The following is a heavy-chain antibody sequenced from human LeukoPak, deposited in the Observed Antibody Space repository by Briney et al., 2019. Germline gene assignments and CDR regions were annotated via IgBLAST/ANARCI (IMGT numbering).Heavy chain of an antibody. J-gene: IGHJ4*02. Sequence: GGSLRLSCAASGFTFSSYGMHWVRQAPGKGLEWVAVISYDGSNKYYADSVKGRFTISRDNSKNTLYLQMNSLRAEDTAVYYCAKDSSAGVSSDITNPWPDYWGQGTLVTVSS. D-gene: IGHD3-22*01. CDR2: ISYDGSNK. CDR1: GFTFSSYG. V-gene: IGHV3-30*18. CDR3: AKDSSAGVSSDITNPWPDY.